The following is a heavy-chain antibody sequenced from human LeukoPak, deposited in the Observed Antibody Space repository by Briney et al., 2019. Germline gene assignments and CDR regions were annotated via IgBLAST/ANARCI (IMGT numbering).Heavy chain of an antibody. V-gene: IGHV4-59*01. Sequence: SGTLSLTCTVSGGSISSYYWSWIRQPPGKGLEWIGYIYYSGSTNYNPSLKSRVTISVDTSKNQFSLKLSSVTAADTAVYYCARGGYGDYDEGFDYWGQGTLVTVSS. J-gene: IGHJ4*02. D-gene: IGHD4-17*01. CDR3: ARGGYGDYDEGFDY. CDR2: IYYSGST. CDR1: GGSISSYY.